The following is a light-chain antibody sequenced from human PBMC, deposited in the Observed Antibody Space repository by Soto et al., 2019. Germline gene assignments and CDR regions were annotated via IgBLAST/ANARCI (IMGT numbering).Light chain of an antibody. J-gene: IGKJ1*01. CDR1: QGICDT. Sequence: EIVMTQSRATLSVSPGEGATLSCRASQGICDTLAWYQQNPGQTHRLLIYDTSIRATGVPARFSGSRSGAGWSVATSSLQSEDVAVQNCQHYVTWKLTLGQEAKV. CDR2: DTS. V-gene: IGKV3-15*01. CDR3: QHYVTWKLT.